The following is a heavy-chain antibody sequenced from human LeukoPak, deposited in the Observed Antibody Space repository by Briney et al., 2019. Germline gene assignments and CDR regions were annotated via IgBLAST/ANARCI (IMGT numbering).Heavy chain of an antibody. V-gene: IGHV3-66*01. D-gene: IGHD3-3*01. CDR3: ARGLGDFWSGYYALEYYYYGMDV. CDR2: IYSGGST. Sequence: GGSLRLSCAASGFTVSSNYMSWVRQPPGKGLEWVSVIYSGGSTYYADSVKGRFTISRDNSKNTLYLQMNSLRAEDTAVYYCARGLGDFWSGYYALEYYYYGMDVWGQGTTVTVSS. CDR1: GFTVSSNY. J-gene: IGHJ6*02.